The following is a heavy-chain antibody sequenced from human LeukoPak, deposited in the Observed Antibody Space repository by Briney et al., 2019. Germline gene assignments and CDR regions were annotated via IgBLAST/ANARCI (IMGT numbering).Heavy chain of an antibody. Sequence: GGSLRLSCAASGLTFSSHAMSWVRQAPGKGLEWVSAISGSGGSTYYADSVKGRFTMSRDNSKNTLYLQMNSLRAEDTAVYYCAKDYIVVVAAGPYFDYWGQGTLVTVSS. CDR2: ISGSGGST. J-gene: IGHJ4*02. CDR3: AKDYIVVVAAGPYFDY. CDR1: GLTFSSHA. V-gene: IGHV3-23*01. D-gene: IGHD2-15*01.